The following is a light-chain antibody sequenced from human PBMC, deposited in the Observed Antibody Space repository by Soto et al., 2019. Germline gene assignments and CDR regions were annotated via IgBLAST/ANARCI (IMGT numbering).Light chain of an antibody. CDR1: QSISSY. V-gene: IGKV1-39*01. CDR2: VAS. J-gene: IGKJ4*01. Sequence: DIQMTQSPSSLSASVGDRVTITCRASQSISSYLNWYQQKPGKAPKVLIYVASNLQSGVPSRFSGSGSGTECTLTISSLQPEDFATYYCQQSYSSPSTFGGGTKVEIK. CDR3: QQSYSSPST.